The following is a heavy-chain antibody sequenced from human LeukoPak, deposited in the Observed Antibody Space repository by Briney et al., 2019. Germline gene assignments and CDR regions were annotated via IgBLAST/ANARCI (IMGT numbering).Heavy chain of an antibody. D-gene: IGHD1-26*01. CDR3: ARDPDQIVGANFDY. CDR2: IKQDGSGK. Sequence: PRGSLRLSCAASGFTFSTYWMNWVRQAPGKGLEWVANIKQDGSGKYYVDSVKGRFTISRDNAKNSLYLQMNSLTAEDTAVYYCARDPDQIVGANFDYWGQGTLVTVSS. J-gene: IGHJ4*02. V-gene: IGHV3-7*01. CDR1: GFTFSTYW.